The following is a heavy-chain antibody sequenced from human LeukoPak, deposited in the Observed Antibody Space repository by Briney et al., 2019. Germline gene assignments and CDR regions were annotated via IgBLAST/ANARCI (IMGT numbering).Heavy chain of an antibody. CDR1: GGSFSGYY. Sequence: SETLSLTCAVYGGSFSGYYWSWIRQPPGKGLEWIGEINHSGSANYNPSLKSRVTISGDTSKNQFSLKLSSVTAADTAVYYCARGLRVDYWGQGTLVTVSS. V-gene: IGHV4-34*01. CDR3: ARGLRVDY. CDR2: INHSGSA. J-gene: IGHJ4*02.